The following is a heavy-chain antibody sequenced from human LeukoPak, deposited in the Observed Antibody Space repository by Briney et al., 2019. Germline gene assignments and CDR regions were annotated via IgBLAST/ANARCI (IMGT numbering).Heavy chain of an antibody. CDR2: IYYSGST. Sequence: SETLSLTCTVSGGSISSGGYYWSWLRQHPGKGLEWIGYIYYSGSTHYNPSLKSRVTILVDTSKNQFSLKLNSVTAADTAVYYCARDRSGYDYPYFDYWGQGTLVTVSS. V-gene: IGHV4-31*03. CDR3: ARDRSGYDYPYFDY. D-gene: IGHD5-12*01. J-gene: IGHJ4*02. CDR1: GGSISSGGYY.